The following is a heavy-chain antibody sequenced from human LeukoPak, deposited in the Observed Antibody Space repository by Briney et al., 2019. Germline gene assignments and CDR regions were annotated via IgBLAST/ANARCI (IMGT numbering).Heavy chain of an antibody. J-gene: IGHJ2*01. D-gene: IGHD3-16*02. V-gene: IGHV3-21*03. CDR2: ISSSSSYI. Sequence: GGSLRLSCAASGFTFSSYSMNWVRHAPGKGLEWVSSISSSSSYIYYADSVKGRFTISRDNAKNSLYLQMNSLKTEDTAVYYCTTGRYDYVRGSYRPPRDWYFDLWGRGTLVTVSS. CDR1: GFTFSSYS. CDR3: TTGRYDYVRGSYRPPRDWYFDL.